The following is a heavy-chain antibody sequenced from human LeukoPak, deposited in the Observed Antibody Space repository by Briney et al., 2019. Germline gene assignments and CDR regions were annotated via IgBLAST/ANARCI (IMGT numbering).Heavy chain of an antibody. Sequence: ASVKVSCTASGYTFTIYGISWVRQAPGQGLEWMGWISAYNGNTNYAQKLQGRVTMTTDTSTSTAYMELRSLRSDDTAVYYCASNGLYSSSWYLPFDYWGQGTLVTVSS. CDR3: ASNGLYSSSWYLPFDY. D-gene: IGHD6-13*01. V-gene: IGHV1-18*01. J-gene: IGHJ4*02. CDR1: GYTFTIYG. CDR2: ISAYNGNT.